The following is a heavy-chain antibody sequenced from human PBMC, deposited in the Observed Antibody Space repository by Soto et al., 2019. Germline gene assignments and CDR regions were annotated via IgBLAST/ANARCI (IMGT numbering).Heavy chain of an antibody. J-gene: IGHJ1*01. CDR1: GFTVSSNY. CDR3: ARGDSFKQRPKYFQH. Sequence: EVQLVETGGGLIQPGGSLRLSCAASGFTVSSNYMSWVRQSPGKGLEWVSVIYSGGSTYYADSVKGRFTISRDNSKNTLYLQMNSLRAEDTVVYYCARGDSFKQRPKYFQHWGQGTLVTVSS. V-gene: IGHV3-53*02. D-gene: IGHD6-25*01. CDR2: IYSGGST.